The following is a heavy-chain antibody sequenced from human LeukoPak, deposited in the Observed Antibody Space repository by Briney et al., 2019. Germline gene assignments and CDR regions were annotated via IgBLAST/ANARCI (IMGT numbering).Heavy chain of an antibody. CDR3: AKEEVNSSGCCGENWFDP. V-gene: IGHV3-23*01. CDR1: GFTFSSYA. D-gene: IGHD6-19*01. CDR2: ISGIGGST. Sequence: GGSLRLSCAASGFTFSSYAMSWVRQAPGKGLEWVSAISGIGGSTYYADSVKGRFTISRDNSKNTLYLQMNSLRAEDTAVYYCAKEEVNSSGCCGENWFDPWGQGTLVTVSS. J-gene: IGHJ5*02.